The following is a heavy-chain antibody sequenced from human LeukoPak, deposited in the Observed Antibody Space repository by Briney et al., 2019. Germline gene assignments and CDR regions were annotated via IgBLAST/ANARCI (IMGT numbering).Heavy chain of an antibody. CDR1: GFTFSSYA. CDR3: ARFHLVRGPFDY. CDR2: ISGSGGCT. V-gene: IGHV3-23*01. D-gene: IGHD3-10*01. Sequence: GGSLRLSCAASGFTFSSYAMSWVRQAPGKGLEWVSAISGSGGCTYYADSVKGRFTISRDNSKNTLYLQMNSLRAEDTAVYYCARFHLVRGPFDYWGQGTLVTVSS. J-gene: IGHJ4*02.